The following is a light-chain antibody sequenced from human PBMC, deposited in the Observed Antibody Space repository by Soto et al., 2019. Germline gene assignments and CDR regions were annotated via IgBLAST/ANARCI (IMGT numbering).Light chain of an antibody. V-gene: IGKV3-20*01. J-gene: IGKJ5*01. CDR1: QNVRSNY. CDR3: QQYTGPPTT. Sequence: EIVLTQSPGTLSMSPGARVTLSCRASQNVRSNYLAWYHQQPGQAPRLLIYGASTRAAGIPDRFSGSGSGTDFTLTITRREPEDSAVYFCQQYTGPPTTFGQGTRLE. CDR2: GAS.